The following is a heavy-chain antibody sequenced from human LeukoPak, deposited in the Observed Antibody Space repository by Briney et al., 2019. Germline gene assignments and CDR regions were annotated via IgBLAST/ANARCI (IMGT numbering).Heavy chain of an antibody. D-gene: IGHD6-19*01. J-gene: IGHJ5*02. CDR3: AEAIAVAGSWFDP. CDR2: ISGSGGST. Sequence: GGSLRLSCAASGFTFSSYAMSWVRQAPGKGLEWVSAISGSGGSTYYADSVKGRFTISRDNSKNTLYLQMNSLKAEDTAVYYCAEAIAVAGSWFDPWGQGTLVTVSS. V-gene: IGHV3-23*01. CDR1: GFTFSSYA.